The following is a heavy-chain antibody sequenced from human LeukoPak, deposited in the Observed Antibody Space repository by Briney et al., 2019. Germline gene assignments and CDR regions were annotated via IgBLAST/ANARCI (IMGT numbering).Heavy chain of an antibody. CDR3: AKVSGGGLYYDGMDV. Sequence: GGSLRLSCAASGFTFSADAMNWVRQAPGKGLEWVSTINYNGGSTYYADSVEGRFTISRDNSKNTLYLQMNSLRAEDTAIYYCAKVSGGGLYYDGMDVWGQGTTVTVSS. CDR2: INYNGGST. V-gene: IGHV3-23*01. D-gene: IGHD1-14*01. J-gene: IGHJ6*02. CDR1: GFTFSADA.